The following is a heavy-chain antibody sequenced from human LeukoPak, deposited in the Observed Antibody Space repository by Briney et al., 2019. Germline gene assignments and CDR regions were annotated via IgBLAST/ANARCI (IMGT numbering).Heavy chain of an antibody. D-gene: IGHD3-16*01. CDR2: INPTVGST. V-gene: IGHV1-46*01. Sequence: ASVKVSCKASGYTFTSYYMHWVRQAPGQGLEWMGIINPTVGSTSYAQKFQGRVTMTRDMSTSTVYMDLSSLRAEDTAVYYCARVGGGDAFDIWGQGTMVTVSS. CDR3: ARVGGGDAFDI. J-gene: IGHJ3*02. CDR1: GYTFTSYY.